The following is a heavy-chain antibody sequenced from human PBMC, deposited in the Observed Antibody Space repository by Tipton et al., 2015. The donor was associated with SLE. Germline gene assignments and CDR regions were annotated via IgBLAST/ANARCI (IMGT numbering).Heavy chain of an antibody. J-gene: IGHJ2*01. V-gene: IGHV4-61*01. D-gene: IGHD4-17*01. CDR3: ARDPYGDPHLHWYFDL. CDR2: IYYSGST. Sequence: TLSLTCTVSGGSISSSSYYWSWIRQPPGKGLEWIGYIYYSGSTNYNPSLKSRVTISVDTSKNQFSLKLSSVTAADTAVYYCARDPYGDPHLHWYFDLWGRGTLVTVSS. CDR1: GGSISSSSYY.